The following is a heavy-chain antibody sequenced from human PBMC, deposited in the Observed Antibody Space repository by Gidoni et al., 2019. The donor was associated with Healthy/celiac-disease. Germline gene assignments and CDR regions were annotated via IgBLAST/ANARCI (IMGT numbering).Heavy chain of an antibody. Sequence: EVQLVESGGGLVQPGGSLRLSCAASGFTFSSYWMSWVRQAPGKGLEWVANIKQDGSEKYYVDAVKGRCTISRDNAKNSLYLQMNSLRAEDTAVYYCARDMHIVALPFDYWGQGTLVTVSS. CDR3: ARDMHIVALPFDY. CDR1: GFTFSSYW. CDR2: IKQDGSEK. D-gene: IGHD5-12*01. V-gene: IGHV3-7*03. J-gene: IGHJ4*02.